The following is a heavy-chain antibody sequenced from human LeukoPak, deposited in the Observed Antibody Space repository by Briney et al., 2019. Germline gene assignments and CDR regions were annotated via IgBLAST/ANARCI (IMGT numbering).Heavy chain of an antibody. CDR1: QFTFNKYG. CDR2: VRYDGTTN. CDR3: AKGGPSVAATFDH. J-gene: IGHJ4*02. V-gene: IGHV3-30*02. D-gene: IGHD6-19*01. Sequence: PGGSLRLSCATSQFTFNKYGKHWVRHAPRRGQGWVAFVRYDGTTNQYSDSVKGRFIISIDNSRDMLFLRMNNLSSDDTAVYYCAKGGPSVAATFDHWGQGTRVIVSS.